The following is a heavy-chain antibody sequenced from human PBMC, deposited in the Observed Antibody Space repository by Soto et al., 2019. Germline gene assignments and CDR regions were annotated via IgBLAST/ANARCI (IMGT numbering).Heavy chain of an antibody. CDR1: GYSFTTYG. CDR2: ISAYNDHT. V-gene: IGHV1-18*01. J-gene: IGHJ4*02. Sequence: VQLVQSPAEVKKSGASVKVSCQTSGYSFTTYGTSWVRQAPGQGLEWIGWISAYNDHTIYAQDFQERFTINTDTSTSTAYMELRSLRYDDTAIYYCARGRGSSSWFEISHYFDTWGQGTLVTVSS. D-gene: IGHD6-13*01. CDR3: ARGRGSSSWFEISHYFDT.